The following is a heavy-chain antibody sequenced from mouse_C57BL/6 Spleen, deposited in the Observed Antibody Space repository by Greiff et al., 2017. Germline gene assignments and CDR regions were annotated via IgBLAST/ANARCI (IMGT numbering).Heavy chain of an antibody. J-gene: IGHJ4*01. CDR1: GYTFTSYW. V-gene: IGHV1-69*01. D-gene: IGHD2-5*01. CDR2: IDPSDSYT. CDR3: ARRYYSNLGASMDY. Sequence: QVQLQQPGAELVMPGASVKLSCKASGYTFTSYWMHWVKQRPGQGLEWIGEIDPSDSYTNYNQKFKGKSTLTVDKSSSTAYMQLSSLTSEDSAVYYCARRYYSNLGASMDYWGQGTSVTVSS.